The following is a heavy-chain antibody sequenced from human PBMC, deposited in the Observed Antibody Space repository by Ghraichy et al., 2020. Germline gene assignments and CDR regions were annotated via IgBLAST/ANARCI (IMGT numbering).Heavy chain of an antibody. J-gene: IGHJ5*02. Sequence: SQTLSLTCSVSGGSVSSGTYYWTWIRQPPGKALEWIGYIYTTVSTDYNPSLKSRLTVSLDTSKNQFSLKLRSVTAADTAVYFCARDLRGYVHPYNYFDPWGQGTLVTVSS. D-gene: IGHD6-25*01. CDR2: IYTTVST. V-gene: IGHV4-61*01. CDR3: ARDLRGYVHPYNYFDP. CDR1: GGSVSSGTYY.